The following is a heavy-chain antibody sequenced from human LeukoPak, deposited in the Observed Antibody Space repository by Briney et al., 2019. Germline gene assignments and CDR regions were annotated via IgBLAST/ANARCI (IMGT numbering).Heavy chain of an antibody. Sequence: GGSLRLSCAASGFTFSSYAMHWVRQAPGKGLEWVAVISYDGSNKYYADSVKGRFTISRDNSKNTLYLQMNSLRAEDTAVYYCASLNAFDIWGQGTMVTVSS. CDR2: ISYDGSNK. J-gene: IGHJ3*02. V-gene: IGHV3-30-3*01. CDR1: GFTFSSYA. CDR3: ASLNAFDI.